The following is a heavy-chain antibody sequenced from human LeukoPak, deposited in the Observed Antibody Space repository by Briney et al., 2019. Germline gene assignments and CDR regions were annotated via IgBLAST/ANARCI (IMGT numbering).Heavy chain of an antibody. D-gene: IGHD6-13*01. V-gene: IGHV4-4*02. J-gene: IGHJ4*02. Sequence: RTSETLSLTCAVSGVSISSSNWWRWVRQPPGKGLEWIGEIHHSGSTNSNPSLKSRVTISVDKSKNQFSLKLSSVTVADTALYYCACKTTTAVGTFDYWGQGTQVTVSS. CDR3: ACKTTTAVGTFDY. CDR2: IHHSGST. CDR1: GVSISSSNW.